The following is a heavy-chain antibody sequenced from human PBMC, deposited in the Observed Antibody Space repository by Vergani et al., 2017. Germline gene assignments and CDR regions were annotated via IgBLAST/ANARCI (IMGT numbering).Heavy chain of an antibody. CDR2: IRYDGSNK. CDR3: AKVGRSEVAGTFGAFDI. Sequence: QVQLVESGGGVVQPGGSLRLSCAASGFTFSRYGMHWVRQAPGKGLEWVAFIRYDGSNKYYADSVKGRFTISRDNSKNTLYLQMNSLRAEYTAVYYCAKVGRSEVAGTFGAFDIWGQGTMVTVSS. D-gene: IGHD6-19*01. J-gene: IGHJ3*02. V-gene: IGHV3-30*02. CDR1: GFTFSRYG.